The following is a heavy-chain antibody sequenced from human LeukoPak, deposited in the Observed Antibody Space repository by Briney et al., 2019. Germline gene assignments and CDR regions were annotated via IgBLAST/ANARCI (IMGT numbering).Heavy chain of an antibody. Sequence: PGGSLRLSCEATGFTFFNYWMHWVRQAPGKGLMWVSRIDSHGAATDYADSVKGQFTISRDNDKNTVYLQMDSLRTEDTAMYYRARRGELWSGYPFDAWGQGTLVSVSS. V-gene: IGHV3-74*01. CDR3: ARRGELWSGYPFDA. D-gene: IGHD3-3*01. CDR1: GFTFFNYW. CDR2: IDSHGAAT. J-gene: IGHJ4*02.